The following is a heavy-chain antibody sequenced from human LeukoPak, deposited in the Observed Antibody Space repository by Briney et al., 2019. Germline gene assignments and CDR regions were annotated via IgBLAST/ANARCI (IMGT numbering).Heavy chain of an antibody. Sequence: GGSLRLSCAVSGFSFSSYWMSWVRQAPGKGLEWVANIKEDGSEKHYVDSVKGRFTISRDNAKNSLYLQMNSLRVEDTAVYYCARGGYSFDYLGQGTLVTVSS. D-gene: IGHD5-12*01. V-gene: IGHV3-7*01. CDR3: ARGGYSFDY. CDR2: IKEDGSEK. J-gene: IGHJ4*02. CDR1: GFSFSSYW.